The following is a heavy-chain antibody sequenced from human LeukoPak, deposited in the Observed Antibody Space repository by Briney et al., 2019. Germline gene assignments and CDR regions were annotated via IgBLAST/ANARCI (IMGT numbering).Heavy chain of an antibody. CDR3: ARVGSSGWGSLYNFDY. CDR2: IIPIFGTA. V-gene: IGHV1-69*13. J-gene: IGHJ4*02. D-gene: IGHD6-19*01. Sequence: SVRVSFKASGGTFSSYAISWVRQAPGQGLEWMGGIIPIFGTANYAQKFQGRVTITADESTSTAYMELSSLRSEDTAVYYCARVGSSGWGSLYNFDYWGQGTLVTVSS. CDR1: GGTFSSYA.